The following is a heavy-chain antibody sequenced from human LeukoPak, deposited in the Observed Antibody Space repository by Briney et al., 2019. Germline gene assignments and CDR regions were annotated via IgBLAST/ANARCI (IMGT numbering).Heavy chain of an antibody. J-gene: IGHJ4*02. Sequence: GGTLRLSCAASVFTFSIYSMNWVRQAPGKGLEWVSSISSRSRYIYYADSVQGTFTISRANDQNSLYLQTNTPRAADTAVYSCALGESTRPFDYWGQGTLVTVSS. CDR1: VFTFSIYS. D-gene: IGHD3-10*01. CDR3: ALGESTRPFDY. CDR2: ISSRSRYI. V-gene: IGHV3-21*01.